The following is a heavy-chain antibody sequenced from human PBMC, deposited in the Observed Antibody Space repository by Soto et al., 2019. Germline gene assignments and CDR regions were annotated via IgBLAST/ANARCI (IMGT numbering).Heavy chain of an antibody. D-gene: IGHD3-16*02. CDR2: IYYSGST. J-gene: IGHJ4*02. CDR3: ARDRPYDYVWGSYRSAEGYFDY. CDR1: GGAVSSGRYH. V-gene: IGHV4-61*03. Sequence: SETLSLTCTVSGGAVSSGRYHWSWIRQPQGKGPEWIRYIYYSGSTDYNPSLKSRVTISEDTSKNHFSLKLSSVTAADTAVYYCARDRPYDYVWGSYRSAEGYFDYWGQGTLVTVSS.